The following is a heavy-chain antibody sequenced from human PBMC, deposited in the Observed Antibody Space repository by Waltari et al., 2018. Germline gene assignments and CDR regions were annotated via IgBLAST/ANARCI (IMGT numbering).Heavy chain of an antibody. CDR3: ARASYDYVWGSYRQAAFDI. CDR1: GGTFSSYA. CDR2: IIPIFGTA. V-gene: IGHV1-69*01. J-gene: IGHJ3*02. Sequence: QVQLVQSGAEVKKPGSSVKVSCKASGGTFSSYAISLVRQAPGPGLEWMGGIIPIFGTANYAQKFQGRVTITADESTSTAYMELSSLRSEDTAVYYCARASYDYVWGSYRQAAFDIWGQGTMVTVSS. D-gene: IGHD3-16*02.